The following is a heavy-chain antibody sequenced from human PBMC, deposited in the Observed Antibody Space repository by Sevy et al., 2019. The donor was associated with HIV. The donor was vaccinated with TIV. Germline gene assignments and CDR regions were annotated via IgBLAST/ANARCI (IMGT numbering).Heavy chain of an antibody. D-gene: IGHD3-9*01. Sequence: SETLSLTCTVSGGSVSSGSYYWSWIRQPPGKGLEWIGYIYYSGSTNYNPSLKSRVTISVDTSKNQFSLRLISVTAADTAVYYCARDVAALRYFDGYTQEGGWFDPWGQGTLVTVSS. CDR3: ARDVAALRYFDGYTQEGGWFDP. CDR1: GGSVSSGSYY. V-gene: IGHV4-61*01. J-gene: IGHJ5*02. CDR2: IYYSGST.